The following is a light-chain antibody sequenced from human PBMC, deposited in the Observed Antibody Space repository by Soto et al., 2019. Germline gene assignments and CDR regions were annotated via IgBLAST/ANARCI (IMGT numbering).Light chain of an antibody. V-gene: IGKV3-20*01. CDR3: QGYGESVWF. CDR1: QLFNSNF. J-gene: IGKJ4*01. CDR2: GAS. Sequence: EIVLTQSPATLALSPGERATLSCRASQLFNSNFLAWYRHNPGQPPRLLIYGASSRATGIPHRFSGSGSGTDFTLTISRLEPEDFAVYYCQGYGESVWFFGGGTKVEIK.